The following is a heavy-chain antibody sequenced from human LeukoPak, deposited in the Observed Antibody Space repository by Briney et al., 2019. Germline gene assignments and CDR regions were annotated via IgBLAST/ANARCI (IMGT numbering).Heavy chain of an antibody. Sequence: SETLSLTCAVSGDSISSGGSSWSWIRQPPGKGLEWIGYIYHSGTTYYNPSLKSRVTISVDRSKNQFSLKLSSVTAADTAVYYCARVTTVTTFDYWGQGTLVTVSS. CDR1: GDSISSGGSS. CDR2: IYHSGTT. D-gene: IGHD4-17*01. J-gene: IGHJ4*02. CDR3: ARVTTVTTFDY. V-gene: IGHV4-30-2*01.